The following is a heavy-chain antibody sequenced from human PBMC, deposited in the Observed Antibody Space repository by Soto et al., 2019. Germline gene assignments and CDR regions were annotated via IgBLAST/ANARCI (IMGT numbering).Heavy chain of an antibody. CDR2: IRSDSTI. V-gene: IGHV3-11*01. J-gene: IGHJ6*02. CDR3: ARGGYCSSSSGQAGYYGMDV. D-gene: IGHD2-2*01. Sequence: GGSLRLSCAASGFTFSDYYMNWVRQPPGKGMEWDSSIRSDSTIYYRDYVRGRSPISRDNAKNSPYLKMTSLKTEDTAVYYCARGGYCSSSSGQAGYYGMDVWGQGTMVTVSS. CDR1: GFTFSDYY.